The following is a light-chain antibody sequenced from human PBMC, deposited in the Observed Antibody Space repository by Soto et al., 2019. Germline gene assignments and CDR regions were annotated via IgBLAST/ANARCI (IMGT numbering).Light chain of an antibody. V-gene: IGLV2-14*01. CDR1: SNDIGAYNF. CDR3: GSSTSSDTLI. Sequence: QSALTQPASVSGSPGQSITISCYGSSNDIGAYNFVSWYQHFPGKAPKLVIYEVSRRPSGVSYRFSGSKSGNTASLTISGLQAEDESHYYCGSSTSSDTLIFGGGTKVTVL. J-gene: IGLJ2*01. CDR2: EVS.